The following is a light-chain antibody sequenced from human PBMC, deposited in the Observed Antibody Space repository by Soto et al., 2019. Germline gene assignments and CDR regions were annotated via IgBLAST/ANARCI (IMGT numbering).Light chain of an antibody. J-gene: IGKJ2*02. Sequence: EIVLTQSPGTLSLSPGERATLSCRASQSVSSNYLAWYQQKPGQAPRLLIYDASSRATGIPDRFSGSGSGTDFTLTSSRLEPEDFAVYYCQQYGSSPCTFGQGTKLEIK. CDR1: QSVSSNY. CDR2: DAS. CDR3: QQYGSSPCT. V-gene: IGKV3-20*01.